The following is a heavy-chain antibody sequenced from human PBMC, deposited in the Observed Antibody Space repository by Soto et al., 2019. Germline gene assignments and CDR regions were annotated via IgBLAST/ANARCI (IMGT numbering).Heavy chain of an antibody. V-gene: IGHV1-69*13. CDR3: ARRMYSSPLRGMDA. CDR2: IIPIFGTA. D-gene: IGHD6-13*01. J-gene: IGHJ6*02. Sequence: SVKVSCKASGGTFSSYAISWVRQAPGQGLEWMGGIIPIFGTANYAQKFQGRVTITADESTSTAYMELSSLRSEDTAVYYCARRMYSSPLRGMDAWGQGTTVTVSS. CDR1: GGTFSSYA.